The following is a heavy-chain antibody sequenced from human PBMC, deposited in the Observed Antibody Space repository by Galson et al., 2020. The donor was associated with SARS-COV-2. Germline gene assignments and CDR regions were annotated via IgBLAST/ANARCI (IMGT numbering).Heavy chain of an antibody. Sequence: SGPTLVKPTQTLTLTCTFSGFFLSTSGMCVSWIRQPPGKALEWLALIDWDDDKYYSTSLKTRLTISKDTSKNQVVLTMTNMDPVDTATYYCARYKYYYDSSGYFTDKTFDYWGQGTLVTVSS. D-gene: IGHD3-22*01. CDR3: ARYKYYYDSSGYFTDKTFDY. CDR1: GFFLSTSGMC. J-gene: IGHJ4*02. CDR2: IDWDDDK. V-gene: IGHV2-70*01.